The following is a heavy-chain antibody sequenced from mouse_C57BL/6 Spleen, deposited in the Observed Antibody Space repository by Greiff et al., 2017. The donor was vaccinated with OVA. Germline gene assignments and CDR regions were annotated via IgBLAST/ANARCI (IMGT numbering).Heavy chain of an antibody. Sequence: EVQLQESGPVLVKPGASVKMSCKASGYTFTDYYMNWVKPSPGKSLEWIGVINPYNGGTSYNQKFKGKATLTVDKSSSTAYMELNSLTSEDSAVYYFASPNGGGGEGMDYWGQGTSVTVSS. CDR1: GYTFTDYY. CDR3: ASPNGGGGEGMDY. V-gene: IGHV1-19*01. CDR2: INPYNGGT. J-gene: IGHJ4*01.